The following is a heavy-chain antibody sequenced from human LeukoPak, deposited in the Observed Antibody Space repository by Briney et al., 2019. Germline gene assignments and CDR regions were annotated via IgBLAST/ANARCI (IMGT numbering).Heavy chain of an antibody. CDR2: ISSTGSYI. CDR1: GFTFSGYG. V-gene: IGHV3-21*01. J-gene: IGHJ4*02. CDR3: AREMDDILTGYGLDY. Sequence: GGFLRLSCAASGFTFSGYGINWVRQAPGKGLEWVSSISSTGSYIFYADSVKGRFTISRDNAKNSLYLQMNSLRAEDTAVYYCAREMDDILTGYGLDYWGQGTLVTVSS. D-gene: IGHD3-9*01.